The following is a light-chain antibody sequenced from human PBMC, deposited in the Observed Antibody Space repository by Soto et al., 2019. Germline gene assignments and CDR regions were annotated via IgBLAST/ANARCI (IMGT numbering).Light chain of an antibody. Sequence: SQMTESTSTLSASVRDRVTITCRASQGITSYLAWYQQKPGKAPNLLIYGASTLQSGVPSRFSGSGSGTEFTLTISSLQPDDFATYYCQHYNSYSEAFGQATKADIK. CDR3: QHYNSYSEA. V-gene: IGKV1-9*01. CDR2: GAS. CDR1: QGITSY. J-gene: IGKJ1*01.